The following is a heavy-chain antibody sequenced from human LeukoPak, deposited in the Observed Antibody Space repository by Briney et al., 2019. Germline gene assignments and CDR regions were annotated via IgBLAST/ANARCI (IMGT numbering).Heavy chain of an antibody. CDR1: GFTFSSYA. D-gene: IGHD1-7*01. CDR2: ISGSGGST. J-gene: IGHJ4*02. Sequence: PGGSLRLSCAASGFTFSSYAMSWVRQAPGKGLEWVSAISGSGGSTYYADSVKGRFTISRDNSKNTLYLQMNGLRAEDTAVYYCATVDRYNWNYDRWGQGTLVTVSS. V-gene: IGHV3-23*01. CDR3: ATVDRYNWNYDR.